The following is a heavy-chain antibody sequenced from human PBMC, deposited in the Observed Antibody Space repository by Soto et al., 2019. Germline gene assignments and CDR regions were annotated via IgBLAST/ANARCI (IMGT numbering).Heavy chain of an antibody. CDR2: IIPIFGTA. CDR1: GGTFSSYA. V-gene: IGHV1-69*01. D-gene: IGHD3-16*01. CDR3: ARFGDGYNQVHPYFDY. J-gene: IGHJ4*02. Sequence: QVQLVQSGAEVKKPGSSVKVSCKASGGTFSSYAISWVRQAPGQGLEWMGGIIPIFGTANYAQKFQGRVTITADESTSTAYIELSSLRSEDTAVYYCARFGDGYNQVHPYFDYWGQGTLVTVSS.